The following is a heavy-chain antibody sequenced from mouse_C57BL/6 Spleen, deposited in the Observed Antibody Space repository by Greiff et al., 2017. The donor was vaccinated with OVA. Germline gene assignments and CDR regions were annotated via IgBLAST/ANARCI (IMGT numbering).Heavy chain of an antibody. Sequence: VQLQQPGAELVKPGASVKLSCKASGYTFTSYWMHWVKQRPGQGLEWIGMIHPNSGSTNYNEKFKSKATLTVDKSSSTAYMQLSSLTSEDSAVYYCAPLGGSSYGYFDVWGTGTTVTVSS. CDR3: APLGGSSYGYFDV. D-gene: IGHD1-1*01. CDR2: IHPNSGST. J-gene: IGHJ1*03. V-gene: IGHV1-64*01. CDR1: GYTFTSYW.